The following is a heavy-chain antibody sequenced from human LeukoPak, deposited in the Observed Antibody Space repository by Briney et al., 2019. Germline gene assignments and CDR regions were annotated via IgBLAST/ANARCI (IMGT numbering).Heavy chain of an antibody. J-gene: IGHJ4*02. CDR1: GFTFTSYS. Sequence: PSGGSLRLSCAASGFTFTSYSMSWVRQAPGKGLEWVSRICPDGTVTNCADSVKARFIISRDNARNTVYLQMNSLRVEDTAVYYCVRDFRSADYWGQGTLVTVSS. CDR3: VRDFRSADY. V-gene: IGHV3-74*01. CDR2: ICPDGTVT.